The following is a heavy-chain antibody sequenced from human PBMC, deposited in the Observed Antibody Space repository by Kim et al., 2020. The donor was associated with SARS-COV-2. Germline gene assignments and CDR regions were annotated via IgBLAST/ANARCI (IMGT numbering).Heavy chain of an antibody. J-gene: IGHJ5*02. CDR3: AKDVGIAAAGITNWFDP. V-gene: IGHV3-30*02. Sequence: VKGRFTISRDNSKKTLYLQMNSLRAEDTAVYYCAKDVGIAAAGITNWFDPWGQGTLVTVSS. D-gene: IGHD6-13*01.